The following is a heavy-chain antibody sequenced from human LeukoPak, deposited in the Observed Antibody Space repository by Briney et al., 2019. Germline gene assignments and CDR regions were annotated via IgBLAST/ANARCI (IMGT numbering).Heavy chain of an antibody. CDR2: ISTSGST. CDR3: ARDLPGGSSGYFDY. Sequence: SETLSLTCTVSGGSINSYYWSWIRQPAGKGLEWIGHISTSGSTNYNPSLKSRVTMSLDTSKNHFSLKLSSVTAADMAVYFCARDLPGGSSGYFDYWGQGTLVTVSS. J-gene: IGHJ4*02. D-gene: IGHD1-26*01. V-gene: IGHV4-4*07. CDR1: GGSINSYY.